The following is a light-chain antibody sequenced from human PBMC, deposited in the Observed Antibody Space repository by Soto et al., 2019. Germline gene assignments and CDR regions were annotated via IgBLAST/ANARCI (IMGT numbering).Light chain of an antibody. J-gene: IGLJ1*01. CDR2: DVS. Sequence: QSVLTQPASVSGSPGQSITISCTGTSRDVGGYNYVSWYQHHPGKAPKLIIYDVSNRPSGVSIRFSASKSDNTASLTISGLQPEDEADYHCSSYTTSNTRQIVFGTGTKVTVL. CDR3: SSYTTSNTRQIV. V-gene: IGLV2-14*03. CDR1: SRDVGGYNY.